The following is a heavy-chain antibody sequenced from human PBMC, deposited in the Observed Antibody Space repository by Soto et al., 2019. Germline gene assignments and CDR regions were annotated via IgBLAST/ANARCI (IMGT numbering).Heavy chain of an antibody. D-gene: IGHD1-1*01. Sequence: EVQVLESGGGLVQPGGSLRLSCAGSGFTFSKYAMTWVRQAPGKGLEWVSTTRANGEYTYYADSVKGRFTVSRDNSKNALFLEMSSLRAEDTAVYYCARWNGYGDLWGQGTLVTVSS. V-gene: IGHV3-23*01. CDR1: GFTFSKYA. CDR2: TRANGEYT. J-gene: IGHJ5*02. CDR3: ARWNGYGDL.